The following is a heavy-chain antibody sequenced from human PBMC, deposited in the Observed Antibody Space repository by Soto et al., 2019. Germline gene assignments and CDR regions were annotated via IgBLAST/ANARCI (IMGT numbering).Heavy chain of an antibody. CDR3: ARHQTPYYYDSSCYPYPSYSSDMDV. Sequence: PGQSLKISCKSSGYSFTSYWICWVRHIPGKGLEWMGIIYPGDSDTRYSPSFQGQVTISADKSISTAYLQWSSLKASDTAMYYCARHQTPYYYDSSCYPYPSYSSDMDVLAQATTVPLSS. CDR1: GYSFTSYW. V-gene: IGHV5-51*01. CDR2: IYPGDSDT. D-gene: IGHD3-22*01. J-gene: IGHJ6*02.